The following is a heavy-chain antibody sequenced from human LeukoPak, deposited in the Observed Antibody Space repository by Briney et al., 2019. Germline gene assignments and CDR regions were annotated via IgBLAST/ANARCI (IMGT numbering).Heavy chain of an antibody. D-gene: IGHD5-18*01. CDR1: GGSISSYY. Sequence: SETLSLTCTVSGGSISSYYWSWIRQPPGKGLEWIGYIYYSGSTNYNPSLKSRVTISVDTSKNQFSLKLSSVTAADTAVYYCARHPYSYGTFDYWGQGTLVTVSS. V-gene: IGHV4-59*01. CDR2: IYYSGST. CDR3: ARHPYSYGTFDY. J-gene: IGHJ4*02.